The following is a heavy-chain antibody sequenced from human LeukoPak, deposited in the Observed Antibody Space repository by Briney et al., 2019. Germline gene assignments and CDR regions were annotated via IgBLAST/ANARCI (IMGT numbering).Heavy chain of an antibody. Sequence: SETLSLTCTVSGGSISSGSYYWSWIRQPAGKGLEWIGRIYTSGSTNYNPSLKSRVTISVDTSKNQFSLKLSSVTAADTAVYYCARGRGYCSSTSCGNWFDPWGQGTLVTVSS. D-gene: IGHD2-2*01. J-gene: IGHJ5*02. CDR1: GGSISSGSYY. V-gene: IGHV4-61*02. CDR3: ARGRGYCSSTSCGNWFDP. CDR2: IYTSGST.